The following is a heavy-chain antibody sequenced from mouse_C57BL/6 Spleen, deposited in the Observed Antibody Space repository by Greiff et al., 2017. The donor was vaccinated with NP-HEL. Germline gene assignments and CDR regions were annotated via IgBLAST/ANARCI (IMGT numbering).Heavy chain of an antibody. J-gene: IGHJ2*01. V-gene: IGHV1-62-2*01. CDR3: ARHEDRWLLFDY. D-gene: IGHD2-3*01. CDR2: FYPGSGSI. Sequence: QVHVKQSGAELVKPGASVKLSCKASGYTFTEYTIHWVKQRSGQGLEWIGWFYPGSGSIKYNEKFKDKATLTADKSSSTVYMELSRLTSEDSAVYFCARHEDRWLLFDYWGQGTTLTVSS. CDR1: GYTFTEYT.